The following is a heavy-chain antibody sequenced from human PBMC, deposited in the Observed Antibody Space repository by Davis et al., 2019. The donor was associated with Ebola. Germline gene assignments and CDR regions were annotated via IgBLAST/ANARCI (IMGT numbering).Heavy chain of an antibody. D-gene: IGHD2-15*01. CDR2: FYPSRST. CDR3: SRVGYCSGGDCPPQ. CDR1: GGSISSGSYY. Sequence: SETLSLTCTVSGGSISSGSYYWGWIRQPPGKGPEYIGSFYPSRSTYYNPSLKGRVAISLDASKNHFFLSLTSVTASDTAIYYCSRVGYCSGGDCPPQWGPGTLVTVSS. J-gene: IGHJ4*02. V-gene: IGHV4-39*02.